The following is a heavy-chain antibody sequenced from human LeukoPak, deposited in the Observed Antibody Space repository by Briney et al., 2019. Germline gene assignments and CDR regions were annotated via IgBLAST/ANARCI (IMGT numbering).Heavy chain of an antibody. D-gene: IGHD5-24*01. J-gene: IGHJ5*02. V-gene: IGHV4-4*07. CDR2: IHSSGNI. CDR3: ARDRGGNNWYNWYDA. CDR1: GDSISGQY. Sequence: SETLSLTCSVSGDSISGQYWSWIRQAAGKGLEWIARIHSSGNIDYNPSLGSRVTISLDKSRNQVSLKLRSVTAADTAVYYCARDRGGNNWYNWYDAWGQGTPVTVSS.